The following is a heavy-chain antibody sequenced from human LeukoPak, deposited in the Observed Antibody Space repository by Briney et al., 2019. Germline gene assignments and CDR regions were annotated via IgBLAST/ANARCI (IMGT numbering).Heavy chain of an antibody. CDR1: GFTFSYHW. D-gene: IGHD3-22*01. Sequence: PGGSLRLSCEASGFTFSYHWMHWVRQVPGKGLVWVARIQNDGISTTYADSVKGRFTISRDNAKNTLYVQMISLSDEDTAVYYCGKGAEYFFDSSGLIDYWGQGTLVTVYS. CDR3: GKGAEYFFDSSGLIDY. J-gene: IGHJ4*02. CDR2: IQNDGIST. V-gene: IGHV3-74*01.